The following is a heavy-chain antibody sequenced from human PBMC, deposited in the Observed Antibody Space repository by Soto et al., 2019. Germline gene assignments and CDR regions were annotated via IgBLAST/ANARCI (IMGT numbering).Heavy chain of an antibody. D-gene: IGHD1-26*01. CDR1: GGTFSSYS. V-gene: IGHV1-69*01. Sequence: QVQLVQSGAEVKKPGSSVKVSCKASGGTFSSYSINWVRQAPGQGLEWMGEIIPIFGTENYAQKFQGRVKITADESTSTAYMERSSRRSEDTGVYYCARDGGRHSGGIDYWGQGTLVTVSS. J-gene: IGHJ4*02. CDR3: ARDGGRHSGGIDY. CDR2: IIPIFGTE.